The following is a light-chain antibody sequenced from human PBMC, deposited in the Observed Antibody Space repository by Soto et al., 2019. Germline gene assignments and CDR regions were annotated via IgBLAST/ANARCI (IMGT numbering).Light chain of an antibody. CDR2: EVS. J-gene: IGLJ2*01. CDR1: NSDVGVYNH. Sequence: QSVLTQPASVSGSPGQSITISCTGTNSDVGVYNHVSWYQQHPGKAPKLLIYEVSDRPSGVSNRFSGSRSGNTASLTISGLQADDEADYYCSSYTSSNTLEVFGGGTKLTVL. V-gene: IGLV2-14*01. CDR3: SSYTSSNTLEV.